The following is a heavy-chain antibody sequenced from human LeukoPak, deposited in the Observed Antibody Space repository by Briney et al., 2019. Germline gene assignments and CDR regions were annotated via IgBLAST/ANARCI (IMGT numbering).Heavy chain of an antibody. Sequence: AGSLRLSCIASGFSFSGHWMHWARQLPGKGLVWVSRISPTGSTTSYADSVKGRFTVSRDNAKNTLYLQVNNLRAEDTAVYYCARGPNSNWSGLDFWGQGTLLTVSS. CDR3: ARGPNSNWSGLDF. V-gene: IGHV3-74*01. J-gene: IGHJ4*02. D-gene: IGHD6-6*01. CDR2: ISPTGSTT. CDR1: GFSFSGHW.